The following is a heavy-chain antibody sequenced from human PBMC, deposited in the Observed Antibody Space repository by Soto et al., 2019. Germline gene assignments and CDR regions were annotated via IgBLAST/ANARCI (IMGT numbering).Heavy chain of an antibody. CDR3: AKERAAAGIYSYYGMDV. CDR1: VFTFSSYG. V-gene: IGHV3-30*18. D-gene: IGHD6-13*01. J-gene: IGHJ6*02. Sequence: PVGSLRLSCASSVFTFSSYGMHCARHSPGKGLEWVAVISYDGSNKYYADSVKGRFTISRDNSKNTLYLQMNSLRAEDTAVYYCAKERAAAGIYSYYGMDVWGQGTTDTVTS. CDR2: ISYDGSNK.